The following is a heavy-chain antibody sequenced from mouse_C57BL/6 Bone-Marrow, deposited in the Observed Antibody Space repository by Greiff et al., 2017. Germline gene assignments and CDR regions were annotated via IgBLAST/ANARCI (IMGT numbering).Heavy chain of an antibody. CDR1: GYTFTSYW. CDR2: IYPSDSET. V-gene: IGHV1-61*01. Sequence: QVLLKQPGAELVRPGSSVKLSCKASGYTFTSYWMDWVKQRPGQGLEWIGNIYPSDSETHYNQKFKDKATLPVDKSSSTAYMQLSSLTSGDATVYYCARWAGTYAYWGQGTLVTVSA. J-gene: IGHJ3*01. CDR3: ARWAGTYAY. D-gene: IGHD4-1*01.